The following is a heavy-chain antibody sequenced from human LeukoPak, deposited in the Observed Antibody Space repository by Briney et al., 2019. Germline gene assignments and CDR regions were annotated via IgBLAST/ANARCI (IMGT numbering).Heavy chain of an antibody. D-gene: IGHD6-19*01. J-gene: IGHJ3*02. CDR1: GYTFTGYY. Sequence: ASVKVSCKASGYTFTGYYMHWVRQAPGQRLEWMGRIYPSGGSTSYAQKFQGRVTMTRDTSTSTVYMELSSLRSEDTAVYYCARGGGGRYSSGWYDDAFDIWGQGTMVTVSS. CDR2: IYPSGGST. V-gene: IGHV1-46*01. CDR3: ARGGGGRYSSGWYDDAFDI.